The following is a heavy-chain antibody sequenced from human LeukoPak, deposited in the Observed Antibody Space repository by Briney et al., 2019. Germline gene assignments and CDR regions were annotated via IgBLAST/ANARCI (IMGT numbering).Heavy chain of an antibody. CDR1: GYTLTELS. Sequence: ASVTVSCKVSGYTLTELSMHWVRQAPGKGLEWMGGFDPEDGETIYAQKFQGRVIMTEDTSTDTAYMELSSLRSEDTAVYYCAAAEAYGSHNWIDPWGQGTLVTVSS. J-gene: IGHJ5*02. CDR3: AAAEAYGSHNWIDP. CDR2: FDPEDGET. V-gene: IGHV1-24*01. D-gene: IGHD6-13*01.